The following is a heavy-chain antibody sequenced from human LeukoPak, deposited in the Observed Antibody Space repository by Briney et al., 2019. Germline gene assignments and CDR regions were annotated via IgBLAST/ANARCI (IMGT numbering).Heavy chain of an antibody. CDR1: GGSISGYY. J-gene: IGHJ4*02. CDR3: ARGVAWLRFFKFDY. Sequence: SETLSLTCTVSGGSISGYYWSWIRQPPGKGLEWIGYIYYSGSTNYNPSLKSRVTISVDTSKNQFSLKLSSVTAADTAVYYCARGVAWLRFFKFDYWGQGTLVTVSS. V-gene: IGHV4-59*01. CDR2: IYYSGST. D-gene: IGHD5-12*01.